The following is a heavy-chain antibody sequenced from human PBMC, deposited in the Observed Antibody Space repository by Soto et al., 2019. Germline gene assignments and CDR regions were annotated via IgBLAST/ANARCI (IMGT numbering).Heavy chain of an antibody. Sequence: PGGSLRLSCAASGFTFSNAWMNWVRQAPGKGLEWVGRIKSKTDGGTTDYAAPVKGRFTISRDDSKNTLYLQMNSLKTEDTAVYYCTTDLYGDPYYYYYGMDVWGQGTTVTVSS. D-gene: IGHD4-17*01. J-gene: IGHJ6*02. V-gene: IGHV3-15*07. CDR1: GFTFSNAW. CDR3: TTDLYGDPYYYYYGMDV. CDR2: IKSKTDGGTT.